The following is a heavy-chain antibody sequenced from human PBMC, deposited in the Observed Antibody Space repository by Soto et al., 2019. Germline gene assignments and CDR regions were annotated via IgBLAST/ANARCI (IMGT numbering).Heavy chain of an antibody. CDR2: FDPEDGET. CDR1: GYTLTELS. CDR3: ATAGDFWSGYYPNYYYGMYV. V-gene: IGHV1-24*01. D-gene: IGHD3-3*01. J-gene: IGHJ6*02. Sequence: AASVKVSCKVSGYTLTELSMHWVRQAPGKGLEWMGGFDPEDGETIYAQKFQGRVTMTEDTSTDTAYMELSSLRSEDTAVYYCATAGDFWSGYYPNYYYGMYVWGQGTTVTVSS.